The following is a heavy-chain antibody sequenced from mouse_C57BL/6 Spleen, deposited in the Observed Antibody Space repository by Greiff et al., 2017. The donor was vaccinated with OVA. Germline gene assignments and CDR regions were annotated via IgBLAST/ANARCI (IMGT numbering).Heavy chain of an antibody. V-gene: IGHV1-55*01. CDR2: IYPGSGST. Sequence: VQLQQPGAELVKPGASVKMSCKASGYTFTSYWITWVKQRPGQGLEWIGDIYPGSGSTNYNEKFKSKATLTVDTSSSTAYMQLSSLTSEDSAVYYCARRRIYDGNYFDDWGKGTTLTVSS. D-gene: IGHD2-3*01. J-gene: IGHJ2*01. CDR1: GYTFTSYW. CDR3: ARRRIYDGNYFDD.